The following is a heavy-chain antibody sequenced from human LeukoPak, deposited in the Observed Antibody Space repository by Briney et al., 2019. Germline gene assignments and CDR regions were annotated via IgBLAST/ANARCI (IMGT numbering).Heavy chain of an antibody. CDR3: ARPGFGGAFDI. CDR1: GGSISSGNW. J-gene: IGHJ3*02. Sequence: SETLSLTCAVSGGSISSGNWWSWVRQPPGKGLEWIGEIYHSGSTNYNPSLKSRVTISVDRSKNHFSLKLSSVTAADTAVYYCARPGFGGAFDIWGQGTMVTVYS. D-gene: IGHD3-16*01. CDR2: IYHSGST. V-gene: IGHV4-4*02.